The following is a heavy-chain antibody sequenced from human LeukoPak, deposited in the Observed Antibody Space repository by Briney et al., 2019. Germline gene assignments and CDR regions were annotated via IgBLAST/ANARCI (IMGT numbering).Heavy chain of an antibody. CDR2: FDPEDGET. J-gene: IGHJ6*03. CDR1: GYTLTELS. V-gene: IGHV1-24*01. CDR3: ARGLNSYGYYYYMDV. Sequence: ASVKVSCKVSGYTLTELSMHWVRQAPGKGLEWMGGFDPEDGETIYAQKFQGRVTITADESTSTAYMELSSLRSEDTAVYYCARGLNSYGYYYYMDVWGKGTTVTISS. D-gene: IGHD5-18*01.